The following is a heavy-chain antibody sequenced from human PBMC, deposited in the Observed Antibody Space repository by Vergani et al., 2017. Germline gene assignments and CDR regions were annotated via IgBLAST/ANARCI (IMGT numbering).Heavy chain of an antibody. CDR1: GYTFTSYA. D-gene: IGHD5-18*01. J-gene: IGHJ3*02. Sequence: QVQLVQSGAEVKKPGASVKVSCKASGYTFTSYAMHWVRQAPGQRLEWVGWINAGNGNTKYSQKFQGRVTITRDTSASTAYMELSSLKSEDTAVYYWAXDSRSGYSCGYSPAFDIWGQGTMVTVSS. V-gene: IGHV1-3*01. CDR3: AXDSRSGYSCGYSPAFDI. CDR2: INAGNGNT.